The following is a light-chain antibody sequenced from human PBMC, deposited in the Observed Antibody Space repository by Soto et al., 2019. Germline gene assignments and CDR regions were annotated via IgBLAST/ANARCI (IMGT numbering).Light chain of an antibody. CDR1: QSISSY. CDR2: GAS. V-gene: IGKV3-20*01. J-gene: IGKJ1*01. Sequence: EVVLTQSPDTLSLPPGERATLSCRASQSISSYLAWYQQKPGQAPRLLIFGASSRATGIPDRFSGSGSGTDFTLTISRLEPEDSAVYYCQQYDSSPTTFGQGTKVDIK. CDR3: QQYDSSPTT.